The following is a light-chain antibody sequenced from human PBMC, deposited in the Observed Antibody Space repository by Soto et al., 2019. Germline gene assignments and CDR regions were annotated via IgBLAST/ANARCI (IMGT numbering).Light chain of an antibody. CDR3: QHYNSYSEA. CDR1: QTISSW. Sequence: DIQMTQSPSTLSGSVGDRVTITCRASQTISSWLAWYQQKPGKAPKLLIYKASTLKSGVPSRFSGGGSGTEFTLTISSLQPDDFVTYYCQHYNSYSEAFGQGTKVDNK. V-gene: IGKV1-5*03. CDR2: KAS. J-gene: IGKJ1*01.